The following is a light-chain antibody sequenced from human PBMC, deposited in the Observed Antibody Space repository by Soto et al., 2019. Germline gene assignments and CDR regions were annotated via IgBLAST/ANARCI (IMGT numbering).Light chain of an antibody. V-gene: IGKV3-20*01. Sequence: EIVLTQSPGTLSLSPGESATLSCRASQSLNSNFLAWYQQKPGQAPRLLVYAACSRATGIPDRFSGSASGTVFTLTISRLEPEDFAVYYCQQYDTSPPRYTFGQGTKLEIK. J-gene: IGKJ2*01. CDR1: QSLNSNF. CDR2: AAC. CDR3: QQYDTSPPRYT.